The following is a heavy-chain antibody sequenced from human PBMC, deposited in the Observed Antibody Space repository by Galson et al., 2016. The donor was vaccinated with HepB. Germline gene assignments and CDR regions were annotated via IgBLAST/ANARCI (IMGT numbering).Heavy chain of an antibody. CDR1: GGSIITNRW. Sequence: ETLSPTCTVSGGSIITNRWWNWVRQAPGKGLEWIGEIFHSGDTKYNPSLKSRVTISIETSKNQFSLKLKSVNAADTAVYYCARGSSNWPAGAFDIWGPGTVLTVSS. CDR3: ARGSSNWPAGAFDI. J-gene: IGHJ3*02. D-gene: IGHD6-13*01. CDR2: IFHSGDT. V-gene: IGHV4-4*02.